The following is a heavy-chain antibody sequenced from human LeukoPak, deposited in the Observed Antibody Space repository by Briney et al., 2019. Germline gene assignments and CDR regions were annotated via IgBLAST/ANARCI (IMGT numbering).Heavy chain of an antibody. CDR1: GGSISSYY. CDR3: ARVLYYDFWSGPYYFDY. CDR2: IYYSGST. V-gene: IGHV4-59*01. J-gene: IGHJ4*02. D-gene: IGHD3-3*01. Sequence: SETLSLTCTVSGGSISSYYWSWIRHPPGKGLEWIGYIYYSGSTNYNPTLKSRVTISVDTSKNQFSLKLSSVTAAGTAVYYCARVLYYDFWSGPYYFDYWGQGTLVTVSS.